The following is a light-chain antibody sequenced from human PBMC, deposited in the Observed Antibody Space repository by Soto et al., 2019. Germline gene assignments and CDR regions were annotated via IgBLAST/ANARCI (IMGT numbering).Light chain of an antibody. CDR3: SSFTSSSTFV. Sequence: QSALAQPASVSGSRGQSITISCTGTSSDVGRYNYVSWFQQHPGKVPKLIIYDVSNWPSGVSGRFSGSKSGNTASLTISGLQPDDEADYYCSSFTSSSTFVFGTGTKLTVL. V-gene: IGLV2-14*03. CDR2: DVS. CDR1: SSDVGRYNY. J-gene: IGLJ1*01.